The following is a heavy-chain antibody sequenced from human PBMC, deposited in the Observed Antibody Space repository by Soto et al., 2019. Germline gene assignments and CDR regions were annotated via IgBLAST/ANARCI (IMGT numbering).Heavy chain of an antibody. Sequence: QVQLVQSGAEVKKPGASVKVSCKASGYTFTSYGISWVRQAPGQGLEWMGWISAYSGNTNYAQNLQGTVTMTTDTSTSTAYMQLRSLRSDDTAVYYCARQYDILTGYYLEVGYWGQGTLVTVSS. CDR1: GYTFTSYG. V-gene: IGHV1-18*01. CDR2: ISAYSGNT. J-gene: IGHJ4*02. D-gene: IGHD3-9*01. CDR3: ARQYDILTGYYLEVGY.